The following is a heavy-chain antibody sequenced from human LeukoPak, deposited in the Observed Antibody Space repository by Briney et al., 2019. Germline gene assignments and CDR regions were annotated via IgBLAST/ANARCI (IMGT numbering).Heavy chain of an antibody. V-gene: IGHV3-23*01. CDR3: AKDRLTVTSFDY. CDR1: GFTFSTYS. D-gene: IGHD4-17*01. Sequence: GGSLRLSCAASGFTFSTYSGNWLRQAPGKGLEWVSAISGGGGSTYYADSVKGRFTISRDNSKNTLYLQMNSLRADDTAVYYCAKDRLTVTSFDYWGQGTLVTVSS. J-gene: IGHJ4*02. CDR2: ISGGGGST.